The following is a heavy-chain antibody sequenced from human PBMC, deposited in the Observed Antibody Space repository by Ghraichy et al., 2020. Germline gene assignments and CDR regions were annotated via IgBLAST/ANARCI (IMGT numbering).Heavy chain of an antibody. CDR3: ARGRQRLRGYYYGMGV. CDR2: IIYDGSEK. Sequence: GGSLRLSCATSGFTFSSYGMHWVRQAPGKGLEWVGVIIYDGSEKYYADSAKGRFTISRDNSKNTLYPQMNSLRAEDTAMYYCARGRQRLRGYYYGMGVWGQGTTVTVSS. V-gene: IGHV3-30*12. J-gene: IGHJ6*02. CDR1: GFTFSSYG. D-gene: IGHD6-25*01.